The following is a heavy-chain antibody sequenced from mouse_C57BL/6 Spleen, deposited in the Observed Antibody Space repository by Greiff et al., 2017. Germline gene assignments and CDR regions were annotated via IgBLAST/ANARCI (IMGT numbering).Heavy chain of an antibody. J-gene: IGHJ3*01. CDR1: GYTFTSYD. D-gene: IGHD1-1*01. Sequence: VQLQQSGPELVKPGASVKLSCKASGYTFTSYDINWVKQRPGQGLEWIGWIYPRDGSTKYNEKFKGKATLTVDTSSSTAYMELPSLTSEYSAVYFCARPSYDGSRWFAYGGQGTLVTVSA. V-gene: IGHV1-85*01. CDR2: IYPRDGST. CDR3: ARPSYDGSRWFAY.